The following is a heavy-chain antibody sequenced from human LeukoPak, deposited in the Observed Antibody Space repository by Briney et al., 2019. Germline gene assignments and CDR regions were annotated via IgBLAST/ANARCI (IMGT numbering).Heavy chain of an antibody. J-gene: IGHJ5*02. Sequence: SETLSLTCTVSGGSISSSSYYWGWIRQPPGKGLEWIGSIYYSGTTYYNPSLKSRVTISVDTSRNQFSLKLSSVAAADTAVYYCARGGYYGSGNDFRFDPWGQGTLVTVSS. V-gene: IGHV4-39*07. CDR3: ARGGYYGSGNDFRFDP. CDR2: IYYSGTT. CDR1: GGSISSSSYY. D-gene: IGHD3-10*01.